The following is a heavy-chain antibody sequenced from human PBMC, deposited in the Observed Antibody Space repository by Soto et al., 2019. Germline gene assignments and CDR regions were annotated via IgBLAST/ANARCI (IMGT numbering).Heavy chain of an antibody. J-gene: IGHJ6*02. V-gene: IGHV1-8*01. Sequence: ASVKVSCKASGYTFTSYDINWVRQATGQGLEWMGWMNPNSGNTGYAQKFQGRVTMTRNTSISTAYMELSSLRSEDTAVYYCARVNGAVAGLYYYYGMDVWGQGTTVTVSS. CDR1: GYTFTSYD. CDR2: MNPNSGNT. CDR3: ARVNGAVAGLYYYYGMDV. D-gene: IGHD6-19*01.